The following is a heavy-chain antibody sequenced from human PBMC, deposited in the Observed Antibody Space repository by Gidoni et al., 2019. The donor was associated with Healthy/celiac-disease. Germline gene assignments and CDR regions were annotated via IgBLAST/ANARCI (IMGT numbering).Heavy chain of an antibody. D-gene: IGHD3-9*01. CDR1: GYPFTRYA. J-gene: IGHJ6*02. CDR2: INAGNGNT. CDR3: ARRSDWPDRYGMDV. Sequence: QVQLVQSGAEVKKPGASVKVSCKASGYPFTRYAMHWVRQAPGQRLEWMGWINAGNGNTKYSQKFQGRVTITRDTSASTAYMELSSLRSEDTAVYYCARRSDWPDRYGMDVWGQGTTVTVSS. V-gene: IGHV1-3*01.